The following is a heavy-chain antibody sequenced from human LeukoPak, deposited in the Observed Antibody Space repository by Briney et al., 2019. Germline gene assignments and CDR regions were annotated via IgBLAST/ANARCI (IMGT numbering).Heavy chain of an antibody. CDR1: GFTFRIYA. V-gene: IGHV3-23*01. CDR2: VIGNGGTT. CDR3: AKDEAVAGSDFFDY. Sequence: PGGSLRLTCAASGFTFRIYAMTWVRQAPGEGLEWVSTVIGNGGTTYYADSVKGRVAISRDNSKNTVFLQLNSLRAEDTAVYFCAKDEAVAGSDFFDYWGRGTPVTVSS. D-gene: IGHD6-19*01. J-gene: IGHJ4*02.